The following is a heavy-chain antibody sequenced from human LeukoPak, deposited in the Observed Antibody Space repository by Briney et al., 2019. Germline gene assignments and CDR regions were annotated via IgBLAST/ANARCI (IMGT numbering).Heavy chain of an antibody. V-gene: IGHV3-74*01. Sequence: PGGSLRLSCVASGFSIYDYWMHWVRQPPGQGPVAISRINSDGTMTIYADSVRGRFTISRDNAKNSLYLQMNSLRAEDTALYYCAKASPYDYVWGSYRTSVFDYWGQGTLVTVSS. CDR1: GFSIYDYW. J-gene: IGHJ4*02. CDR2: INSDGTMT. D-gene: IGHD3-16*02. CDR3: AKASPYDYVWGSYRTSVFDY.